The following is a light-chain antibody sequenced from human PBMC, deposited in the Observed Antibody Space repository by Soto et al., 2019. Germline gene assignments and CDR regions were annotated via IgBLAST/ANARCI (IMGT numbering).Light chain of an antibody. Sequence: EIVLTQSPGTLSLSPGERATRSCRASQSVTSNYLAWYQHKPGQAPRRLIYGASSRATGIPDWFSGSGAGTDFARTISSLEPNDFEVYYWQQYGSSPRTFGQGTKLESK. CDR3: QQYGSSPRT. V-gene: IGKV3-20*01. CDR1: QSVTSNY. J-gene: IGKJ2*01. CDR2: GAS.